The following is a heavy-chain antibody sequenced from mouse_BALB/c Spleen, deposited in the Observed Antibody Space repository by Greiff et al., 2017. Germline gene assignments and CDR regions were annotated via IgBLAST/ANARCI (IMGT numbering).Heavy chain of an antibody. J-gene: IGHJ1*01. CDR3: TRDYGYDDGDWYFDV. Sequence: EVNLVESGGGLVKPGGSLKLSCAASGFTFSSYTMSWVRQTPEKRLEWVATISSGGSYTYYPDSVKGRFTISRDNAKNTLYLQMSSLKSEDTAMYYCTRDYGYDDGDWYFDVWGAGTTVTVSS. CDR1: GFTFSSYT. CDR2: ISSGGSYT. D-gene: IGHD2-2*01. V-gene: IGHV5-6-4*01.